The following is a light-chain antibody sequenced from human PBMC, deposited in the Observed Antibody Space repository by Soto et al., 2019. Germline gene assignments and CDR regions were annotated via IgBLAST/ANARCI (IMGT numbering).Light chain of an antibody. CDR1: QSISSY. J-gene: IGKJ2*01. CDR3: LHTASVPYT. Sequence: DIQMTQSPSSLSASVGDRVTLTCRASQSISSYLNWYQLKPGRPPKLLIYFASSMQAGVPSMFSGAGAETDFNLTITDLQPEDFTSYFCLHTASVPYTFGQGT. CDR2: FAS. V-gene: IGKV1-39*01.